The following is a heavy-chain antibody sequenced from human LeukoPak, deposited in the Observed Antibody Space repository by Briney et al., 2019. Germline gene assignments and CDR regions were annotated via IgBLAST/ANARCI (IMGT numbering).Heavy chain of an antibody. V-gene: IGHV5-10-1*01. CDR1: GYRFTSYW. J-gene: IGHJ5*02. CDR2: IDPSDSYT. Sequence: GESLQISCKGSGYRFTSYWISWVRQMPGKGLEWMGRIDPSDSYTNYSPSFQGHVTISADKSISTAYLQWSSLKASDTAMYYCARREDNWFDPWGQGTLVTVSS. CDR3: ARREDNWFDP.